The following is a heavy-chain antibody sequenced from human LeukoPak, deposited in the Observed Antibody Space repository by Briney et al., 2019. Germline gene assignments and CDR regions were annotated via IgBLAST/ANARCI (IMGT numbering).Heavy chain of an antibody. V-gene: IGHV3-64D*09. CDR1: GFTFSSYV. Sequence: DPGGSLRLSCAASGFTFSSYVMHWVRQAPGKGLEYVSGISSSGGTIYYADSVKGRFSISRDNSKNTLDLQMSSLRAEDTAVYYCVKDLTATTSAWGQGTLVIVSS. CDR3: VKDLTATTSA. J-gene: IGHJ4*02. CDR2: ISSSGGTI. D-gene: IGHD1-7*01.